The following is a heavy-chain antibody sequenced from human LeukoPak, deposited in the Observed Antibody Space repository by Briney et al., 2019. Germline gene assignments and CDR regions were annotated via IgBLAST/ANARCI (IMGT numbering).Heavy chain of an antibody. V-gene: IGHV3-74*01. CDR2: INSDGSST. Sequence: GGSLRLSCAASGFTFSSYWTPWVRQAPGKGLVWVSRINSDGSSTSYADSVKGRFTISRDNAKNTLYLQMNSLRAEDTAVYYCAREYSSSWYYYYGMDVWGQGTTVTVSS. CDR1: GFTFSSYW. D-gene: IGHD6-13*01. J-gene: IGHJ6*02. CDR3: AREYSSSWYYYYGMDV.